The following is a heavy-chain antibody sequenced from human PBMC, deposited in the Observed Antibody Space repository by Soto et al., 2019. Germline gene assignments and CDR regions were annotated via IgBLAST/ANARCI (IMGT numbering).Heavy chain of an antibody. CDR3: AKDDSGSGSYPLYYYYGMDV. Sequence: GGSLRLSCAASGFTFSSYAMSWVRQAPGKGLEWVSAISGSGGSTYYAGSVKGRFTISRDNSKNTLYLQMNSLRAEDTAVYYCAKDDSGSGSYPLYYYYGMDVWGQGTAVTVSS. D-gene: IGHD3-10*01. V-gene: IGHV3-23*01. J-gene: IGHJ6*02. CDR1: GFTFSSYA. CDR2: ISGSGGST.